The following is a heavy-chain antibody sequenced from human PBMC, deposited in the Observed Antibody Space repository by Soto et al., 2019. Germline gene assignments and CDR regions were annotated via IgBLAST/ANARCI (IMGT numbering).Heavy chain of an antibody. CDR1: GGSFSGYY. CDR3: ARGPGYHDTSGYWTTNYYYGLDV. J-gene: IGHJ6*02. Sequence: SETLSLTCAVNGGSFSGYYWSWIRQPPGKGLEWIGEINHSGSTKYNPSLKSRVTMSVDTSKNQCSLKLSSVTAADTAVFYCARGPGYHDTSGYWTTNYYYGLDVWGQGTTVT. D-gene: IGHD3-22*01. V-gene: IGHV4-34*01. CDR2: INHSGST.